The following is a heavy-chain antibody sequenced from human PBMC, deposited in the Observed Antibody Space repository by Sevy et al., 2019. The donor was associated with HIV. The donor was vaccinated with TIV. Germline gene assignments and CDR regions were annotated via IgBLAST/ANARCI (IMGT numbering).Heavy chain of an antibody. CDR2: ISYDGSNK. J-gene: IGHJ4*02. V-gene: IGHV3-30-3*01. D-gene: IGHD2-2*01. CDR1: GFTFSSYA. Sequence: GSLRLSCAASGFTFSSYAMHWVRQAPGKGLEWVAVISYDGSNKYYADSVKGRFTISRDNSKNTLYLQMNSLRAEDTAVYYCARDVSYCSSTSCFLSEENYFDYWGQGTLVTVSS. CDR3: ARDVSYCSSTSCFLSEENYFDY.